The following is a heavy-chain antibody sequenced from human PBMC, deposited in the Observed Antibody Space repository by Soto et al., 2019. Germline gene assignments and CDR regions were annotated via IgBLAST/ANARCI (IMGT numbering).Heavy chain of an antibody. CDR1: GYTFSGYA. Sequence: QVQLVQSAAEVKKPGASVKVSCTTSGYTFSGYAMSWVRQAPGQGLELMGWISAYNGNTGYAQKFQGRLTLTTDTSSATAHMELRGLTSDDTALYYCARRSTDYGDYGWSLGYWGQGTLVTVSS. CDR3: ARRSTDYGDYGWSLGY. J-gene: IGHJ4*02. D-gene: IGHD4-17*01. CDR2: ISAYNGNT. V-gene: IGHV1-18*01.